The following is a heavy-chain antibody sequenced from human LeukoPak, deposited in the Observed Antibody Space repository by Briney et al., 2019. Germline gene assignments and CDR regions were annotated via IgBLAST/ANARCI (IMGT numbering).Heavy chain of an antibody. CDR3: AKVSLLMTNDAFDI. D-gene: IGHD3-16*01. J-gene: IGHJ3*02. CDR2: ISWNSGSI. CDR1: GFTFDDYA. Sequence: GGSLRLSCAASGFTFDDYAMHWVRQAPGKGLEWVSGISWNSGSIGYADPVKGRFTISRDNSKNTLYLQMNSLRAEDTAVYHCAKVSLLMTNDAFDIWGQGTMVTVSS. V-gene: IGHV3-9*01.